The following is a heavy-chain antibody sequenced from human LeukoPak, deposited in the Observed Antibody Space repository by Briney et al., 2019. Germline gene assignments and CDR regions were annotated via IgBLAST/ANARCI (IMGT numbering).Heavy chain of an antibody. CDR2: LSGSGRTT. D-gene: IGHD2-2*01. Sequence: GGSLRLSCSASGFLFSNYAMSWVRQAPGKGLEWISALSGSGRTTYYADSVKGRFTISRDNSGNTLYLQMNSRTVEDTALYYCAKNRGIGSADWFDPWGQGTLVTVSS. CDR1: GFLFSNYA. V-gene: IGHV3-23*01. J-gene: IGHJ5*02. CDR3: AKNRGIGSADWFDP.